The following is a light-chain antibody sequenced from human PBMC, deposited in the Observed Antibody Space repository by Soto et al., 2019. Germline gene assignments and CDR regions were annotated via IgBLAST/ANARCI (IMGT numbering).Light chain of an antibody. V-gene: IGLV2-14*03. CDR3: SSYTNSITLVV. CDR1: SSDVGGYNF. J-gene: IGLJ2*01. Sequence: QSALTQPASVSGSPGQSITISCTGTSSDVGGYNFVSWYQHHPGKAPKLMIFDVSDRPSGISERFSGSKSGNTASLTISGLQAEDEADYYCSSYTNSITLVVFGGGTKLTVL. CDR2: DVS.